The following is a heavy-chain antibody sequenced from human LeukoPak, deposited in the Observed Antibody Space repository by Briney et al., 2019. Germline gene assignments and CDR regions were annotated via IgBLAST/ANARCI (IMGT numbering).Heavy chain of an antibody. D-gene: IGHD2-8*02. CDR3: AKPKYCTGPSCPSHS. V-gene: IGHV3-48*03. Sequence: GGSLRLSCAASGFTFSSYEMNWVRQAPGKGLEWVSYISSSGSTIYYADSVKGRFTISRDNSRYTLYLQMSGLRADDTAVYYCAKPKYCTGPSCPSHSWGQGTLVTVSS. J-gene: IGHJ4*02. CDR1: GFTFSSYE. CDR2: ISSSGSTI.